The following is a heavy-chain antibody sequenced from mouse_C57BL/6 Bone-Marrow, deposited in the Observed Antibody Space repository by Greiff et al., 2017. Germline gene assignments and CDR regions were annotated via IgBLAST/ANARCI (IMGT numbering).Heavy chain of an antibody. CDR1: GFSFTSYA. V-gene: IGHV2-9-1*01. CDR2: IWTGGGT. Sequence: VQRVESGPGLVAPSQSLSITCTVSGFSFTSYAISWVRQPPGKGLEWLGVIWTGGGTNYNSALKSRLSISKDNSKSQVFLKMNSLQTDDAAWYYCATCYSNGWFAYWGQGTLVTVSA. D-gene: IGHD2-5*01. CDR3: ATCYSNGWFAY. J-gene: IGHJ3*01.